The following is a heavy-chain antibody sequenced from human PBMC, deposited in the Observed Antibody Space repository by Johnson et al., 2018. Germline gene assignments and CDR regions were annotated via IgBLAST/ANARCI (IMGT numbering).Heavy chain of an antibody. J-gene: IGHJ6*03. V-gene: IGHV3-7*01. CDR1: GFTFSSYW. CDR2: IKQDGSEK. CDR3: ARPNTAMVYYYYYMDV. Sequence: VQLVQSGGGLVQPGGSLRLSCAASGFTFSSYWMSWVRQAPGKGLEWVANIKQDGSEKYYVDSVKGRFTISRANAKNSLYLQMNSLRAEDTAVYYCARPNTAMVYYYYYMDVWGKGTTVSVSS. D-gene: IGHD5-18*01.